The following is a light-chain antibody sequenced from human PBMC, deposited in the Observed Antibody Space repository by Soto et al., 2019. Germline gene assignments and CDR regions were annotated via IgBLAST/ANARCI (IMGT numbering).Light chain of an antibody. CDR3: SSHAGSSAFYV. J-gene: IGLJ1*01. CDR2: EVT. V-gene: IGLV2-14*01. CDR1: ISDIGAYDY. Sequence: QAVLTQPASVSGSPGQSITISCTGTISDIGAYDYVSWYQQYPGRVPKLLIHEVTNRPSGVSDRFSGSKSGNTASLTISGPQTEDEADYYCSSHAGSSAFYVFGTGTKVTVL.